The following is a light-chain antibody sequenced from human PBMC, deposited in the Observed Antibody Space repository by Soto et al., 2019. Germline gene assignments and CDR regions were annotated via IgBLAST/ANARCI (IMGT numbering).Light chain of an antibody. CDR2: AAS. CDR1: QSVTNNF. Sequence: EIVLTQSPGTLSLSPGDGATLSCRASQSVTNNFLAWYQQKPGQAPRLLIYAASTRAAGVPDRFSGSGSGTEFTLTITRLEPEDFAVYYCQQYGRSPLLYTFGQGTKLGVK. CDR3: QQYGRSPLLYT. V-gene: IGKV3-20*01. J-gene: IGKJ2*01.